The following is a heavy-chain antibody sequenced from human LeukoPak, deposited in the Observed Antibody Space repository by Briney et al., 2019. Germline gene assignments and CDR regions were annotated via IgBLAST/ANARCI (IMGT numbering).Heavy chain of an antibody. D-gene: IGHD6-13*01. Sequence: ASVKVSCKASGYTFTSYDINWVRQATGQGLEWMGWMNPNSGNTGYARKFQGRVTITRNSAISTAYMELSSLRSEDTAVYYCASGGLGIAAAFVWGQGTLVTVSS. J-gene: IGHJ4*02. CDR2: MNPNSGNT. CDR1: GYTFTSYD. CDR3: ASGGLGIAAAFV. V-gene: IGHV1-8*03.